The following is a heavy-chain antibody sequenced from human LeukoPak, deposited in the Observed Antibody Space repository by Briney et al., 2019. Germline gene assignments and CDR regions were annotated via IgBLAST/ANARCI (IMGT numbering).Heavy chain of an antibody. Sequence: SETLSLTCTVSGGSISSCSYYWGWLRPPPGKGLEGSGSIYYSGSTYYNPSVKSRVTISVDTSKNQFSLKLSSVTAADTAVYYCASDRVHSSGYYYYYMDVWGKGTTVTISS. V-gene: IGHV4-39*01. CDR3: ASDRVHSSGYYYYYMDV. J-gene: IGHJ6*03. CDR2: IYYSGST. D-gene: IGHD3-22*01. CDR1: GGSISSCSYY.